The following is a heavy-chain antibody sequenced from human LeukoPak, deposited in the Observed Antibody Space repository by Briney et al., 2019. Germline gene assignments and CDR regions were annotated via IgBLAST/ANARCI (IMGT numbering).Heavy chain of an antibody. CDR1: GFTSDDYA. J-gene: IGHJ4*02. V-gene: IGHV3-9*02. CDR3: VKGTQLGNIDY. CDR2: ISWNSGSI. Sequence: GGSLRLSCAASGFTSDDYAMHWVRQAPGKGLEWVSGISWNSGSIGYADSVKGRFTISRDNAKNSLYLQMNSLRAEDTALYYCVKGTQLGNIDYWGQGTLVTVSS. D-gene: IGHD7-27*01.